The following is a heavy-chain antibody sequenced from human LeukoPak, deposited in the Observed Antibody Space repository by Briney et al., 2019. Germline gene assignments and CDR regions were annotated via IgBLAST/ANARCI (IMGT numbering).Heavy chain of an antibody. V-gene: IGHV3-33*01. D-gene: IGHD1-26*01. J-gene: IGHJ4*02. CDR3: ALQSGSYYNARPIDY. Sequence: GRSLRLSCAASGFTFSSYGMHWVRQAPGKGLEWVAVTWYDGSNKYYADSVKGRFTISRDNSKNTLYLQMNSLRAEDTAVYYCALQSGSYYNARPIDYWGQGTLVTVSS. CDR1: GFTFSSYG. CDR2: TWYDGSNK.